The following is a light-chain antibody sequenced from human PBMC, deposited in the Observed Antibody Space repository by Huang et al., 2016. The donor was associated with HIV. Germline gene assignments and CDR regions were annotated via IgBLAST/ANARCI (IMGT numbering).Light chain of an antibody. CDR3: QQYYSTPPT. J-gene: IGKJ1*01. V-gene: IGKV4-1*01. Sequence: SLGERATINCKSSQSVLYSSNNKNYLAWYQQKPGQPPKLLIYWASTRESGVPDRFSGSGSGTDFTLTISSLQAEDVAVYYCQQYYSTPPTFGQGTKVEIK. CDR2: WAS. CDR1: QSVLYSSNNKNY.